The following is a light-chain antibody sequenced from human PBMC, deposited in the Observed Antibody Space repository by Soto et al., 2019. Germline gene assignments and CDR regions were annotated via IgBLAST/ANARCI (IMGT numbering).Light chain of an antibody. V-gene: IGLV1-51*02. CDR3: GTCDISPRSV. Sequence: QSVLAQPPSVSAAPGEEVTISCSGSSSDIGRHHVSWYQQLPGTAPTLLIYENTKRPSGIPDRFSGPNSGTSATLIFTGLHTGDAADYYSGTCDISPRSVFGTGTKVTVL. J-gene: IGLJ1*01. CDR1: SSDIGRHH. CDR2: ENT.